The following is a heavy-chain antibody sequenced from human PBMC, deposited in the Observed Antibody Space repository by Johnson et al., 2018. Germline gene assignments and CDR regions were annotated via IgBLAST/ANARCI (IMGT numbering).Heavy chain of an antibody. V-gene: IGHV3-30*18. CDR1: GFPLSSYG. CDR2: ISYDGSKK. D-gene: IGHD1-1*01. Sequence: VQLLESGGGVVHPGRSLRLSCAASGFPLSSYGIHWVRQAPGKGREWLALISYDGSKKYYAAYVRGRFTMSRDNSKNTLYMKMNSRRVEDTAVYYGAKDRWNRRHDYYMDVWGKGTTVTVSS. CDR3: AKDRWNRRHDYYMDV. J-gene: IGHJ6*03.